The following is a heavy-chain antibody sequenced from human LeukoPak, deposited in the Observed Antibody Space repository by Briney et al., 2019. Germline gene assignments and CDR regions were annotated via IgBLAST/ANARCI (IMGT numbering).Heavy chain of an antibody. CDR3: AKGHCTNGICWLD. J-gene: IGHJ4*02. V-gene: IGHV3-53*01. CDR2: IYSAGST. CDR1: GFTVSSTY. Sequence: GGSLRLSCAASGFTVSSTYMSWVRQAPGRGLEWVSIIYSAGSTYYADSVKGRFTISRDNSKNTLYLQMNSLRAEDTAVYYCAKGHCTNGICWLDWGQGTLVTVSS. D-gene: IGHD2-8*01.